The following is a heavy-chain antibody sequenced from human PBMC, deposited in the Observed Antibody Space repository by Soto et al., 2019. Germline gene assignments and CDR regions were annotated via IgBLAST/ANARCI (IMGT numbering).Heavy chain of an antibody. CDR1: GGTFSSYA. Sequence: SVKVSCKASGGTFSSYAISWVRQAPGQGLEWMGGIIPIFGTANYAQKFQGRVTITADESTSTAYMELSSLRSEDTAVYYCARDCSSTSCYVYEPTYYSRVSFDYWGQGPLVTVSS. J-gene: IGHJ4*02. CDR3: ARDCSSTSCYVYEPTYYSRVSFDY. D-gene: IGHD2-2*01. V-gene: IGHV1-69*13. CDR2: IIPIFGTA.